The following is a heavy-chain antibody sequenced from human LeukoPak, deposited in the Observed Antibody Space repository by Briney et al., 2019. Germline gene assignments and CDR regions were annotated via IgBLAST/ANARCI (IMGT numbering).Heavy chain of an antibody. J-gene: IGHJ4*02. Sequence: SETLSLTCTVSGGSISSSSYYWGWIRQPPGKGLEWIGSIYYSGSTYYNPSLKSRVTISVDTSKNQFSLKLSSVTAADTAVYYCAKVAKYYYGPETYYFFEQWGQGTPVTASS. CDR1: GGSISSSSYY. V-gene: IGHV4-39*07. CDR3: AKVAKYYYGPETYYFFEQ. CDR2: IYYSGST. D-gene: IGHD3-10*01.